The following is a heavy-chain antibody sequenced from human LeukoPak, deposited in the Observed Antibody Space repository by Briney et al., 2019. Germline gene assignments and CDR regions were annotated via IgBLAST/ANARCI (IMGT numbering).Heavy chain of an antibody. J-gene: IGHJ4*02. Sequence: GGSLRLSCAASGFTVSSNYMSWVRQAPGKGLEWVSVIYSGGSTYYADSVKGRFTISRDNSKNTLYLQMNSLRAEDTAVYYCAREDGYCSGGNCYSYFDSWGQGTLVTVSS. CDR3: AREDGYCSGGNCYSYFDS. CDR2: IYSGGST. CDR1: GFTVSSNY. D-gene: IGHD2-15*01. V-gene: IGHV3-53*01.